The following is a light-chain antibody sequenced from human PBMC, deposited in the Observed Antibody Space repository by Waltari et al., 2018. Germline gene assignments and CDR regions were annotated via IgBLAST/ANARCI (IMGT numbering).Light chain of an antibody. Sequence: QSVLTQPPSVSGTPGQRVTTSCSGSNSTIVGNFVNWYQQLPGKAPKLLIYNDNQGPSGVPDRFSASKSGTSAALAITGLQSEDEADYYCAVWDDSLGGVFGGGTKLTVL. J-gene: IGLJ3*02. CDR3: AVWDDSLGGV. CDR1: NSTIVGNF. V-gene: IGLV1-44*01. CDR2: NDN.